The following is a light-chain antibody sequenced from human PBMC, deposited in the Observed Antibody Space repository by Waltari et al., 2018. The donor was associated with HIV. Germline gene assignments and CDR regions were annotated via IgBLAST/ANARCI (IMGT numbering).Light chain of an antibody. CDR2: RNK. V-gene: IGLV1-44*01. CDR1: ISNIGSNT. J-gene: IGLJ2*01. Sequence: QSVLTQPPSASGTPGQRVTISCSGSISNIGSNTVSWYQQLPGTAPKHLIYRNKQRPSGVPDRFAGSKSGTSASLAISGLQSEDEADYYCAAWDDSLNGVVFGGGTKLTVL. CDR3: AAWDDSLNGVV.